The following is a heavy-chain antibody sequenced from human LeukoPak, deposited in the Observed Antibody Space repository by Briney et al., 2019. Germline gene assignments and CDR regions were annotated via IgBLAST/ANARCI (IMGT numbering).Heavy chain of an antibody. J-gene: IGHJ4*02. V-gene: IGHV3-74*01. Sequence: GGSLRLSCAASGFTFSSHWMHWVSQAPGKGLVWVSRIKSDGSRTSYADSVKGRFAISRDSSKNTVYLQMNDMRVEDTAVYYCAKDSSTETPGFFDYWGRGTLVIVSS. CDR2: IKSDGSRT. D-gene: IGHD4-17*01. CDR1: GFTFSSHW. CDR3: AKDSSTETPGFFDY.